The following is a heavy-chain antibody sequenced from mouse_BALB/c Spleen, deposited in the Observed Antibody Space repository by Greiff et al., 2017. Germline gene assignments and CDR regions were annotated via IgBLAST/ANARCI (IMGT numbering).Heavy chain of an antibody. Sequence: EVQLQQSGPELVKPGASVKISCKASGYTFTDYNMHWVKQSHGKSLEWIGYIYPYNGGTGYNQKFKSKATLTVDNSSSTAYMELRSLTSEDSAVYYCARWGRRTYAMDYWGQGTSVTVSS. CDR3: ARWGRRTYAMDY. V-gene: IGHV1S29*02. CDR1: GYTFTDYN. J-gene: IGHJ4*01. CDR2: IYPYNGGT.